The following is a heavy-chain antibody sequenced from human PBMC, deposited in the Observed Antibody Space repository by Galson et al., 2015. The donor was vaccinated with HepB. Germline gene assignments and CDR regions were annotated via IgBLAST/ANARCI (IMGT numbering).Heavy chain of an antibody. V-gene: IGHV4-34*01. Sequence: LSLTCAVYGGSFSGYYWSWIRQPPGKGLEWIGEINHSGSTNYNPSLKSRVTISVDTSKNQFSLKLSSVTAADTAVYYCASGFGERWLQRVPTFNYWGQGTLVTVSS. CDR1: GGSFSGYY. CDR2: INHSGST. CDR3: ASGFGERWLQRVPTFNY. D-gene: IGHD5-24*01. J-gene: IGHJ4*02.